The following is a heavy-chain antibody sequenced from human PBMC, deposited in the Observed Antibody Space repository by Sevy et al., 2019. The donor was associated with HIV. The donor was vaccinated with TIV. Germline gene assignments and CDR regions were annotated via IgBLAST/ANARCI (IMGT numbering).Heavy chain of an antibody. Sequence: GGSLRLSCAASGFTFNYHFMNWVRQVPGKGLEWVSYISGASSYINYSDSVKGRFTISRDNAKNLVFLEMNNLRPEDTAVYFCASGDYYGSLYYFDYWGQGTLVTVSS. V-gene: IGHV3-21*01. CDR1: GFTFNYHF. J-gene: IGHJ4*02. D-gene: IGHD3-10*01. CDR2: ISGASSYI. CDR3: ASGDYYGSLYYFDY.